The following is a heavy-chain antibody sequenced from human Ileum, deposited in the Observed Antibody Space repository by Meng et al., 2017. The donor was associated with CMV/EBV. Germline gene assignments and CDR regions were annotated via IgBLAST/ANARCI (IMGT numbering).Heavy chain of an antibody. CDR1: SNTSNTFY. Sequence: SNTSNTFYWGWIRQPPGKGLEWIGSMYYSGSPYNNPSLKSRVTIFIDASTNQFSLRLRSVTAADTAVYYCARDLIKRSRGGPWYFDLWGRGTLVTVSS. D-gene: IGHD3-16*01. J-gene: IGHJ2*01. CDR2: MYYSGSP. V-gene: IGHV4-39*07. CDR3: ARDLIKRSRGGPWYFDL.